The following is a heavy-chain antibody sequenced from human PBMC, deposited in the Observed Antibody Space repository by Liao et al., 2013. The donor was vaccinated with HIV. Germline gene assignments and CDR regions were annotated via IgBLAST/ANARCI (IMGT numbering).Heavy chain of an antibody. D-gene: IGHD2-2*01. J-gene: IGHJ1*01. CDR3: ARDGPVVVTQYFQH. V-gene: IGHV4-4*07. CDR2: IYTGGST. Sequence: QVQLQESGPGLVKPSETLSLTCTVSGGSISSYYWSWIRQPAGKGLEWIGRIYTGGSTNYNPSLKSRVTMSVDTSKNQFSLKLSSVTAADTAVYYCARDGPVVVTQYFQHWGQGTLVTVSS. CDR1: GGSISSYY.